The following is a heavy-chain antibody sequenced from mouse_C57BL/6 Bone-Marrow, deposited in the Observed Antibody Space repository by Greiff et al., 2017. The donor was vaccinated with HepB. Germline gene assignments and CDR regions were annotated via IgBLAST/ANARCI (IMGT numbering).Heavy chain of an antibody. CDR3: ARCYDGYYFDY. J-gene: IGHJ2*01. D-gene: IGHD2-3*01. V-gene: IGHV1-20*01. CDR2: INPYNGDT. Sequence: EVKLVESGPELVKPGDSVKISCKASGYSFTGYFMNWVMQSHGKSLEWIGRINPYNGDTFYNQKFKGKATLTVDKSSSTAHMELRSLTSEDSAVYYCARCYDGYYFDYWGQGTTLTVSS. CDR1: GYSFTGYF.